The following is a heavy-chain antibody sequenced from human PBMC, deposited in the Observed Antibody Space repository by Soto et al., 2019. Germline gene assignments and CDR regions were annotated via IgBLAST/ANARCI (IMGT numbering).Heavy chain of an antibody. CDR1: GFTVSSNF. J-gene: IGHJ5*02. CDR3: ARGGPTYWFDP. Sequence: QVVESGGGLIQPGGSLRLSCAASGFTVSSNFMTWVRQAPGKGLEWVSVIYTGGSTYYTDSVKGRFTISRDNFKNMVYLHMNSLRAEDTALYYSARGGPTYWFDPWGQGTLVTVSS. V-gene: IGHV3-53*01. CDR2: IYTGGST. D-gene: IGHD1-1*01.